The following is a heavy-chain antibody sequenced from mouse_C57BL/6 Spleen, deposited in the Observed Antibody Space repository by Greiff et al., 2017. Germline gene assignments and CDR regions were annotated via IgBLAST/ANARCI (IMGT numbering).Heavy chain of an antibody. V-gene: IGHV1-80*01. D-gene: IGHD1-1*01. CDR1: GYAFSSYW. CDR3: ARRYGSLYWYFDV. Sequence: QVQLKESGAELVKPGASVKISCKASGYAFSSYWMNWVKQRPGKGLEWIGQIYPGDGDTNYNGKFKGKATLTADKSSSTAYMQLSSLTSEDSAVYFCARRYGSLYWYFDVWGTGTTVTVSS. CDR2: IYPGDGDT. J-gene: IGHJ1*03.